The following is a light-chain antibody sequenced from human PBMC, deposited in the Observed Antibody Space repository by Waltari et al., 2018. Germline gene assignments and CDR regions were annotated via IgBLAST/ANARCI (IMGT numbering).Light chain of an antibody. CDR1: SSDVGGYNY. J-gene: IGLJ2*01. CDR3: SSYTSSSTLVV. CDR2: EVS. V-gene: IGLV2-14*01. Sequence: QSALTQPASVSGSPGQSITISCTGTSSDVGGYNYVSWYQQHPGKAPKLMIYEVSNRPSGVSNRVSGSKSGNTASLTISELQAEDEADYYCSSYTSSSTLVVFGGGTKLTVL.